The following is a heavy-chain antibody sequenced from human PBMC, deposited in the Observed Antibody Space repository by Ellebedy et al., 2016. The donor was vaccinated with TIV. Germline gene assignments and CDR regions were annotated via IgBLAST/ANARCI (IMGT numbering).Heavy chain of an antibody. D-gene: IGHD3-3*01. Sequence: GESLKISCAASGFTFSNYSMNWVRQAPGKGLEWVSSISSSNSYIYYADSVKGRFTISSDNAKNSLYLQMNSLRAEDTDVYYCARDRRIFGVVITGWYFDLWGRGTLVTVSS. CDR3: ARDRRIFGVVITGWYFDL. CDR2: ISSSNSYI. V-gene: IGHV3-21*01. J-gene: IGHJ2*01. CDR1: GFTFSNYS.